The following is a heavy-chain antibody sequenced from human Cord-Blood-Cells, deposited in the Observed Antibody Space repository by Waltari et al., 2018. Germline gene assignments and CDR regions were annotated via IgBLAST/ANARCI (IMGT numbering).Heavy chain of an antibody. CDR2: IYSGGST. D-gene: IGHD4-4*01. Sequence: EVQLVESGGGLIQPGGSLRLSCAASGFTVSSNHMSWVRQAPGKGLEWVSVIYSGGSTYYADSVKGRFTISRDNSKNTLYLQMNSLRAEDTAVYYCARDRLHYNWFDPWGQGTLVTVSS. CDR1: GFTVSSNH. CDR3: ARDRLHYNWFDP. V-gene: IGHV3-53*01. J-gene: IGHJ5*02.